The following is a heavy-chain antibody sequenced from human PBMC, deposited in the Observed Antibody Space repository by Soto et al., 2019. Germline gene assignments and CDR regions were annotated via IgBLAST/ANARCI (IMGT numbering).Heavy chain of an antibody. D-gene: IGHD1-26*01. J-gene: IGHJ4*02. Sequence: VQLVESGGGVVQPGRSLRLSCVASEFTFSSHLMHWVRQAPGKGLERVAFISNDGDYKNYADSVKGRFTISRDNSKDTVYLEIHSLRPEDTALYHCARDEAFSAPYYLDYWGQGTLVIVS. V-gene: IGHV3-30*03. CDR3: ARDEAFSAPYYLDY. CDR2: ISNDGDYK. CDR1: EFTFSSHL.